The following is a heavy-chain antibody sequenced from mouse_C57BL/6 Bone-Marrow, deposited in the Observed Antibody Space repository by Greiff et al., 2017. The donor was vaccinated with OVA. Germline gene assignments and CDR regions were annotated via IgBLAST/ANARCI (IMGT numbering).Heavy chain of an antibody. D-gene: IGHD1-1*01. V-gene: IGHV1-20*01. CDR3: ARGYYYGSSYRYFDV. Sequence: VQLQQSGPELVKPGDSVKISCKASGYSFTGYFMNWVMQIHGKSLEWIGRINPYNGDTFYNQKFKGKATLTVDKSSSTAHMELRSLTSEDSAVYYCARGYYYGSSYRYFDVWGTGTTVTVSS. CDR2: INPYNGDT. J-gene: IGHJ1*03. CDR1: GYSFTGYF.